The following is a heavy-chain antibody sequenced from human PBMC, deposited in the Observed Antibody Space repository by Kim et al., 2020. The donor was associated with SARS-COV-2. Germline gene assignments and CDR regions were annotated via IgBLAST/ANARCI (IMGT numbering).Heavy chain of an antibody. J-gene: IGHJ4*02. V-gene: IGHV3-13*01. CDR3: ARARYRGSGSYDY. D-gene: IGHD6-19*01. Sequence: YPGSVKGRFTIARENAKNSLYLQMNSLRAGDTAVYYCARARYRGSGSYDYWGQGTLVTVSS.